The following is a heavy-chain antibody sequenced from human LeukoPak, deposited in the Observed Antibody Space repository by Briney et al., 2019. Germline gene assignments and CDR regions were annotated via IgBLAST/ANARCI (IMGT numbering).Heavy chain of an antibody. D-gene: IGHD2-15*01. CDR3: ARDGGSSGYFDL. V-gene: IGHV4-61*02. J-gene: IGHJ2*01. Sequence: SQTLSLTCTVSGGSISSGGYYWSWIRQPAGKGLEWIGRIYTSGSTNYNPSLKSRVTMSVDTSKNQFSLKLSSVTAADTAVYYCARDGGSSGYFDLWGRGTLVTVSS. CDR1: GGSISSGGYY. CDR2: IYTSGST.